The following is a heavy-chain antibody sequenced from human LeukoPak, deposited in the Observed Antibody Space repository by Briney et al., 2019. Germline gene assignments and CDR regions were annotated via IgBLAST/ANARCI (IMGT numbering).Heavy chain of an antibody. CDR1: GGSISSGGYY. J-gene: IGHJ4*02. D-gene: IGHD3-22*01. V-gene: IGHV4-31*03. Sequence: PSRTLSLTCTVSGGSISSGGYYWSWIRQHPGKGLEWIGYIYYSGSTYYNPSLKSRVTISVDTSKNQFSLKLSSVTAADTAVYYCARVYYDSSGYPFDYWGQGTLVTVSS. CDR3: ARVYYDSSGYPFDY. CDR2: IYYSGST.